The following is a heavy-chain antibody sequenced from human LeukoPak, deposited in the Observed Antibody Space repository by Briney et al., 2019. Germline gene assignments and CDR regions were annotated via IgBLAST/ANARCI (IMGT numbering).Heavy chain of an antibody. CDR2: INPSGGST. V-gene: IGHV1-46*01. Sequence: PEASVKVSCKASGYTFTGYHMHWVRQAPGQGLEWMGIINPSGGSTSYAQTFQGRVTMTRDTSTSTVYMELSSLRSEDTAVYYCATTLTPYCSGGSCYSGAPNYYYYGMDVWGQGTTVTVSS. CDR1: GYTFTGYH. D-gene: IGHD2-15*01. CDR3: ATTLTPYCSGGSCYSGAPNYYYYGMDV. J-gene: IGHJ6*02.